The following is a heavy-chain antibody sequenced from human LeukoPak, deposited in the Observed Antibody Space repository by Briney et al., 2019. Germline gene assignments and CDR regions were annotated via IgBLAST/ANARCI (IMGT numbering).Heavy chain of an antibody. Sequence: SETLSLTCAVSGGSISSGHWWSWVRQPPGKGLEWIGEINHSGSTNYNPSLKSRVTISVDTSKNQFSLKLSSVTAADTAVYYCARGAGWYGPWGQGTLVTVSS. V-gene: IGHV4-4*02. CDR1: GGSISSGHW. CDR2: INHSGST. CDR3: ARGAGWYGP. J-gene: IGHJ5*02.